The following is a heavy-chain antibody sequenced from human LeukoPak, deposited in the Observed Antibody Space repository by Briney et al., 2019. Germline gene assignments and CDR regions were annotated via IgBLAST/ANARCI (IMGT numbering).Heavy chain of an antibody. CDR2: IYTSGST. V-gene: IGHV4-61*02. CDR3: ARLVTMIRGDYYFDY. J-gene: IGHJ4*02. D-gene: IGHD3-22*01. Sequence: SETLSLTCTVSGGSISSGSYYWSWIRQPAGKGLEWIGRIYTSGSTNYNPSLKSRVTISVDTSKNQFSLKLSSVTAADTAVYYCARLVTMIRGDYYFDYWGQGTLVTVSS. CDR1: GGSISSGSYY.